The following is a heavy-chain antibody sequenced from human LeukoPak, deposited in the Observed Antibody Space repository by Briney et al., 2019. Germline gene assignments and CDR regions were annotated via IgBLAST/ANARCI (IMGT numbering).Heavy chain of an antibody. CDR2: IYHSGST. CDR1: GYSISSGYY. CDR3: ARWGIAVAGSPDFDY. Sequence: SETLSLTCTVSGYSISSGYYWGWIRQPPGKGLEWIGSIYHSGSTYYNPSLKSRVTISVDTSKNQFSLKLSSVTAADTAVYYCARWGIAVAGSPDFDYWGQGTLVTVSS. V-gene: IGHV4-38-2*02. J-gene: IGHJ4*02. D-gene: IGHD6-19*01.